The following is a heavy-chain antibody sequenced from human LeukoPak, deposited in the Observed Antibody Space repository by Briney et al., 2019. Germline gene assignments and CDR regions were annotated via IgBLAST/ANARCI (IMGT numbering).Heavy chain of an antibody. CDR1: GGSISTDDYY. V-gene: IGHV4-30-4*01. Sequence: PSETLSLTCTISGGSISTDDYYWSWIRQPPGKGLEWIGYIYYSGITYYNPSLKSRVTISIDTSKNQFSLKLSSVTAADTAVYYCARDNGEQEQQLAVFDAFDIWGQGTXVTVXS. J-gene: IGHJ3*02. CDR2: IYYSGIT. CDR3: ARDNGEQEQQLAVFDAFDI. D-gene: IGHD6-13*01.